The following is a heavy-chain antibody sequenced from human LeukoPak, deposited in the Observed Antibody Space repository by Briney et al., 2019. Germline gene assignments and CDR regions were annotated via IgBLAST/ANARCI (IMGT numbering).Heavy chain of an antibody. CDR3: AKMGCEITMIPNWFDP. Sequence: ETLSLTCTVSGGSISSSSYYWGWIRQPPGKGLEWVSAISGSGGSTYYADSVKGRFTISRDNSKNTLYLQMNSLRAEDTAVYYCAKMGCEITMIPNWFDPWGQGTLVTVSS. V-gene: IGHV3-23*01. D-gene: IGHD3-22*01. CDR2: ISGSGGST. CDR1: GGSISSSSYY. J-gene: IGHJ5*02.